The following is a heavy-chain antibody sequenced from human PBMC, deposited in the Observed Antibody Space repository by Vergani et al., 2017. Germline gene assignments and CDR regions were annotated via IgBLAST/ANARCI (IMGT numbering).Heavy chain of an antibody. Sequence: QVQLQESGPGLVKPSQTLSLTCTVSGCPISSGSYYWTSIRQPAGKGLEWIGRIYTSGSTHYNPSLKSRGTISVDTAKNQFSLKLSSVTAADTAVYYCAAGYSSGWGVDYWGQRTLVTGSS. J-gene: IGHJ4*02. CDR3: AAGYSSGWGVDY. V-gene: IGHV4-61*02. D-gene: IGHD6-19*01. CDR2: IYTSGST. CDR1: GCPISSGSYY.